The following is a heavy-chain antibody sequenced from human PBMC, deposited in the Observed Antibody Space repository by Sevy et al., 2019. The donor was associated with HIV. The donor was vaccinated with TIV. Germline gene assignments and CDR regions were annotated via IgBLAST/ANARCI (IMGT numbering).Heavy chain of an antibody. V-gene: IGHV4-59*01. CDR3: GRDNWGSIDY. Sequence: SETLSLTCTLSGGSLNTYGWSWIRQPPGKGLEWIGYAYYNGGTNYNPSLKSRLTILVGTSERQFSLQLSSVTPADTAVYYCGRDNWGSIDYWGQGVLVTVSS. J-gene: IGHJ4*02. CDR1: GGSLNTYG. D-gene: IGHD7-27*01. CDR2: AYYNGGT.